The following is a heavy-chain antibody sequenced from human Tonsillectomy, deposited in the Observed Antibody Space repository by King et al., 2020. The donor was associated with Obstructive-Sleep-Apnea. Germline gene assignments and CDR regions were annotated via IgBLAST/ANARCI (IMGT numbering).Heavy chain of an antibody. CDR1: GFTFSHYT. D-gene: IGHD6-13*01. CDR2: LSHDGIIY. V-gene: IGHV3-30*04. CDR3: ARDHSASWYTRFQY. Sequence: VQLVESGGGVVQPGGSLRLSCTASGFTFSHYTMHWVRQTPGKGLEWVALLSHDGIIYHSADSVKGRFTISRDNSRNTLYLQMNSLRGEDTAVYSCARDHSASWYTRFQYWGQGTLVTVSS. J-gene: IGHJ1*01.